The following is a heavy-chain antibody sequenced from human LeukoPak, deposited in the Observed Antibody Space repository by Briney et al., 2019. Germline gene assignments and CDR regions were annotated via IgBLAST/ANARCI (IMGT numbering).Heavy chain of an antibody. D-gene: IGHD3-22*01. V-gene: IGHV6-1*01. Sequence: SQTVSLTCAISGDSVSSNSAAWNWIRQSPSRGLEWLGRTYYRSKWYNDYAVSVKSRITINPDTSKNQFSLQLNSVTPEDTAVYYCARDEPDYYDSSGSNGMDVWGQGTTVTVSS. J-gene: IGHJ6*02. CDR2: TYYRSKWYN. CDR3: ARDEPDYYDSSGSNGMDV. CDR1: GDSVSSNSAA.